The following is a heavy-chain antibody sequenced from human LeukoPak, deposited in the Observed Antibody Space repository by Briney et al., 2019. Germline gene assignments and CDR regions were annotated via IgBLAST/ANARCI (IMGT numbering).Heavy chain of an antibody. D-gene: IGHD2-15*01. CDR3: ATESVSVCRGGSSNYYFDY. CDR1: GYTLTELS. Sequence: ASVKVSCKVSGYTLTELSMHWVRQAPGKGLEWMGGFDPEDGETIYAQKFQGRVTMTEDTSTDTAYMELSSLRAEDTAVYYCATESVSVCRGGSSNYYFDYWGQGPLVTVSS. CDR2: FDPEDGET. V-gene: IGHV1-24*01. J-gene: IGHJ4*02.